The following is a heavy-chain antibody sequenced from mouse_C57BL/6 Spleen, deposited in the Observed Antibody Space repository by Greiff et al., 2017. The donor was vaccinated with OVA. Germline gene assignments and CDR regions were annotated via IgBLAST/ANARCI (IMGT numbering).Heavy chain of an antibody. D-gene: IGHD1-1*01. V-gene: IGHV1-55*01. CDR2: IYPGSGST. CDR3: ARYLYYYGSSYVDYAMDY. J-gene: IGHJ4*01. CDR1: GYTFTSYW. Sequence: VQLQQPGAELVKPGASVKMSCKASGYTFTSYWITWVKQRPGQGLEWIGDIYPGSGSTNYNEKFKSKATLTVDTSSSTAYMPLSSLTSEDSAIYYCARYLYYYGSSYVDYAMDYWGQGTSVTVSS.